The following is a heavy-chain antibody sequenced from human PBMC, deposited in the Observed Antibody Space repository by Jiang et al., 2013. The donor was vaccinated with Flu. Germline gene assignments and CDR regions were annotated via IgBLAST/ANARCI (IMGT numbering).Heavy chain of an antibody. V-gene: IGHV4-59*08. Sequence: TLSLTCTVSGGSISSYYWSWIRQPPGKGLEWIGYIYYSGSTNYNPSLKSRVTISVDTSKNQFSLKLSSVTAADTAVYYCARTPDEGPDKSHWYFDLWGRGTLVTVSS. CDR3: ARTPDEGPDKSHWYFDL. J-gene: IGHJ2*01. CDR2: IYYSGST. CDR1: GGSISSYY.